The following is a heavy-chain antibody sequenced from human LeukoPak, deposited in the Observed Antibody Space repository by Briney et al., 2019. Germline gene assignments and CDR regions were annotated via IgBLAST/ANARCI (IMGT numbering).Heavy chain of an antibody. CDR1: GGSISSYY. D-gene: IGHD6-19*01. Sequence: SETLSFTCTVSGGSISSYYWSWIRKPPGKGLEWIGYIYYSGSTNYNPSLKSRVTISVDTSKNQFSLKLSSVTAADTAVYYCARGDYSGWTDYWGQGTLVTVSS. V-gene: IGHV4-59*01. CDR3: ARGDYSGWTDY. J-gene: IGHJ4*02. CDR2: IYYSGST.